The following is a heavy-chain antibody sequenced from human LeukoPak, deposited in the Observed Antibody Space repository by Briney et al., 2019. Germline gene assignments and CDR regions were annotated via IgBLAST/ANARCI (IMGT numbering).Heavy chain of an antibody. V-gene: IGHV4-59*01. CDR1: GGSISSYY. CDR3: ARGSYGFFRFDY. CDR2: IYYSGST. J-gene: IGHJ4*02. D-gene: IGHD5-18*01. Sequence: SETLSLTCTVSGGSISSYYWSWIRQPPGKGLEWIGYIYYSGSTNYNPSLKSRVTISVDTSKNQFSLKLSSVTAADTAVYYRARGSYGFFRFDYWGQGTLVTVSS.